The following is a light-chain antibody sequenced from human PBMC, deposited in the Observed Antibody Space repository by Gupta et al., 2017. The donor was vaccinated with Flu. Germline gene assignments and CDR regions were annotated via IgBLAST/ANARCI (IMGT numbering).Light chain of an antibody. V-gene: IGLV2-14*01. CDR1: SSDVGGYNY. Sequence: QSALTQPPSGSWSPGQSTGISSTGTSSDVGGYNYVSWYQQHPGKAPKLMIYEVSNRPSGVSNRCSGSKSGNTVSLTISGLQAEDEDDYYCSANTSSSTLVFGGGTKLTVL. CDR2: EVS. J-gene: IGLJ3*02. CDR3: SANTSSSTLV.